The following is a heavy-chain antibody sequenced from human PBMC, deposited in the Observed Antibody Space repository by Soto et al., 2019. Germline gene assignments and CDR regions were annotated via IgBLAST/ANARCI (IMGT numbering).Heavy chain of an antibody. CDR1: GGSISSGDYY. CDR2: IYYSGST. V-gene: IGHV4-30-4*01. D-gene: IGHD6-6*01. CDR3: VREVPYSTSNIDY. J-gene: IGHJ4*02. Sequence: SETLSLTCSVSGGSISSGDYYWSWIRQPPGKGLEWIGYIYYSGSTYYNPSLKSRVTISVDTSKTQFSLKLSSVTAADTAVYYCVREVPYSTSNIDYWGQGTLVTVSS.